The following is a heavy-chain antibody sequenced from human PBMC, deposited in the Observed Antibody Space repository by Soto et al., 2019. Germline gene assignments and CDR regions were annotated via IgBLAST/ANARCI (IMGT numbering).Heavy chain of an antibody. J-gene: IGHJ4*02. CDR3: ARGGDVLDY. CDR2: ASYDGTYK. V-gene: IGHV3-30*03. CDR1: GFVFGGFG. D-gene: IGHD3-16*01. Sequence: QVELVESGGGVVRPRKSLTVSCTGSGFVFGGFGMHWVRQTPGKGLEWLGMASYDGTYKYFADSVKGRFTISRDNAMNPVYLQMDTLRLEDTALYYCARGGDVLDYWGRGTLVTVSS.